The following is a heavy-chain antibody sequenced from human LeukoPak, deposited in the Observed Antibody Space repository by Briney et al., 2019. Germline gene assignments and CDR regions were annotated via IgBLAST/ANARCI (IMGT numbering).Heavy chain of an antibody. D-gene: IGHD4-17*01. Sequence: GGSLRLSCAASGFTFSSYAMHWVRQAPGKGLEWVAVISYDGSNKYYADSVKGRFTISRDNSKNTLYLQMNSLRAEDTAVYYCARSSRDYGPPGFDPWGQGTLVTVSS. CDR2: ISYDGSNK. J-gene: IGHJ5*02. CDR1: GFTFSSYA. V-gene: IGHV3-30-3*01. CDR3: ARSSRDYGPPGFDP.